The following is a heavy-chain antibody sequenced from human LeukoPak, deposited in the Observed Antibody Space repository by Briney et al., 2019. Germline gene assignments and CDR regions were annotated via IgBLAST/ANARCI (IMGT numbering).Heavy chain of an antibody. J-gene: IGHJ4*02. V-gene: IGHV4-59*08. D-gene: IGHD1-14*01. CDR3: ARQILGTTLYFDY. Sequence: SETLSLTCTVSSGSLSSYYWSWIRQPPGKRLEWIGYIYYSGSTNYNPSLTSRVTISVDTSKNQFSLKLSSVTAADTAVYYCARQILGTTLYFDYWGQGTLVTVSS. CDR1: SGSLSSYY. CDR2: IYYSGST.